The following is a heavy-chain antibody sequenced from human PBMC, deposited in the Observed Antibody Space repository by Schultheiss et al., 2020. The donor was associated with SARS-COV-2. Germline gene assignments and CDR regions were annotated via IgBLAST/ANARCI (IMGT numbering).Heavy chain of an antibody. V-gene: IGHV4-4*02. CDR1: GGSISSSNW. D-gene: IGHD3-10*01. CDR3: ARGGLLWFGVDL. J-gene: IGHJ2*01. Sequence: SETLSLTCAVSGGSISSSNWWSWVRQPPGKGLEWIGEIYHSGSTNYNPSLKSRVTISVDTSKNQFSLKLSSVTAADTAVYYCARGGLLWFGVDLWGRGTLVTVSS. CDR2: IYHSGST.